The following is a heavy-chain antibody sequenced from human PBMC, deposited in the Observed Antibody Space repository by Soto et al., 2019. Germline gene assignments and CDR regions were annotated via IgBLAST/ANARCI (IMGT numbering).Heavy chain of an antibody. D-gene: IGHD3-3*01. Sequence: ASVKVSCKASGYTFTSYGISWVRQAPGQGLEWMGWISAYNGNTNYAQKLQGRVTMTTDTSTSTAYMELRSLRSDDTAVYYCASGELRFLEWFPFSYYYYGMDVWGQGTTVTAP. CDR3: ASGELRFLEWFPFSYYYYGMDV. J-gene: IGHJ6*02. CDR2: ISAYNGNT. CDR1: GYTFTSYG. V-gene: IGHV1-18*04.